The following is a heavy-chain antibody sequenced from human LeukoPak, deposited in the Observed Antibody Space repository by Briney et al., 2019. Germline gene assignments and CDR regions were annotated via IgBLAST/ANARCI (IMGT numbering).Heavy chain of an antibody. CDR2: TKQDGREK. CDR1: RFTFSTYW. CDR3: AELGITMIGGV. J-gene: IGHJ6*04. V-gene: IGHV3-7*01. Sequence: GGSLRLSCAASRFTFSTYWMSWVRQAPGKGLEWVANTKQDGREKYYVDSVKGRFTISRDNAKNSLYLQMNSLRAEDTAVYYCAELGITMIGGVWGKGTTVTISS. D-gene: IGHD3-10*02.